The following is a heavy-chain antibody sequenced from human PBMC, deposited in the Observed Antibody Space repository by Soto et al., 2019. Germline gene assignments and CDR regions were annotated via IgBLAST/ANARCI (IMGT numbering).Heavy chain of an antibody. CDR1: GFTFSSYA. J-gene: IGHJ4*02. D-gene: IGHD6-13*01. CDR2: ISSNGGST. Sequence: GGSLRLSCAASGFTFSSYAMHWVRQAPGKGLEYVSAISSNGGSTYYANSVKGRFTISIDNSKNTLYLQMGSLRAEDMAVYYCARQSYSSYHFDYWGQGTLVTVSS. CDR3: ARQSYSSYHFDY. V-gene: IGHV3-64*01.